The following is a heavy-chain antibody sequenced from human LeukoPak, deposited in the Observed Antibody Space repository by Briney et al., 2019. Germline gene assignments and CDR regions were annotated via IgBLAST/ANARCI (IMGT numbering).Heavy chain of an antibody. CDR1: GYSFATYW. CDR2: IDPSDSHS. J-gene: IGHJ4*02. CDR3: AINYFDASGPPGNY. V-gene: IGHV5-10-1*01. D-gene: IGHD3-22*01. Sequence: GESLQISCKGSGYSFATYWISWVRQMPGKGLEWMGKIDPSDSHSNYSPSFQGHVTISTDKSISTAYLQWSSLEASDTAIYLCAINYFDASGPPGNYWGQGTLVIVSS.